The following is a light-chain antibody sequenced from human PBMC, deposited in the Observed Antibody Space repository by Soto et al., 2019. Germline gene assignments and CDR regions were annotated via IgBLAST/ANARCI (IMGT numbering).Light chain of an antibody. CDR2: DAY. CDR1: QSVSSY. Sequence: EIVLTQSPATLSLSPGEGATLSCRASQSVSSYLAWYQQKPGQAPRLIIYDAYNRATGIPARFSGSGSGTDFTLTISSLEPEDFAVYYCQQSSNWPPITCGQGTRLEIK. J-gene: IGKJ5*01. V-gene: IGKV3-11*01. CDR3: QQSSNWPPIT.